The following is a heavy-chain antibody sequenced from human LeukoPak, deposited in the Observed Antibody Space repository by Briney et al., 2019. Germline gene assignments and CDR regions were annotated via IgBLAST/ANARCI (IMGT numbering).Heavy chain of an antibody. J-gene: IGHJ3*02. CDR2: INPRGGST. V-gene: IGHV1-46*01. CDR3: ARDLVAGAFDI. D-gene: IGHD2-2*01. Sequence: ASVKVSCKASGYTFTSDYMRWGRQAPGQGGEWVGIINPRGGSTSYAQKFQGRVTMTRDTSTSTVYMELSSLRSEDTAVYYCARDLVAGAFDIWGQGTMVTVSS. CDR1: GYTFTSDY.